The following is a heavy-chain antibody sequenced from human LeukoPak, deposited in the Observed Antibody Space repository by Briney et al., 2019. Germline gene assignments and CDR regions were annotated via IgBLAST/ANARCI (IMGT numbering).Heavy chain of an antibody. CDR1: GGSISSSSYY. Sequence: SETLSLTCTVSGGSISSSSYYWGWIRQPPGKGLEWIGSIYYSGSTYYNPSLKSRVTISVDTSKNQFSLKLGSVTAADTAVYYCARHIPYQLLEGLFDYWGQGTLVTVSS. J-gene: IGHJ4*02. CDR3: ARHIPYQLLEGLFDY. CDR2: IYYSGST. D-gene: IGHD2-2*01. V-gene: IGHV4-39*01.